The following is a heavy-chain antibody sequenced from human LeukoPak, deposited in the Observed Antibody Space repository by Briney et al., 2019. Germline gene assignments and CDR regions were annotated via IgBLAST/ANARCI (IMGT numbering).Heavy chain of an antibody. Sequence: SVKVSCKASGGTFSIYAISWVRQAPGQGLEWMGGIIPIFGTANYAQKFQGRVTITADESTSTAYMELSSLRSEDTAVYYCARAEYCSSTSCYRDVTFDIWGQGTMVTVSS. CDR3: ARAEYCSSTSCYRDVTFDI. V-gene: IGHV1-69*01. J-gene: IGHJ3*02. CDR1: GGTFSIYA. CDR2: IIPIFGTA. D-gene: IGHD2-2*02.